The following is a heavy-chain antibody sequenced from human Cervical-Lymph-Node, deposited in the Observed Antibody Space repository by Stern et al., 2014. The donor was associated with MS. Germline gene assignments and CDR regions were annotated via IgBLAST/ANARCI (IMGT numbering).Heavy chain of an antibody. CDR1: GYSFITYS. CDR3: ARMSRRCFDY. J-gene: IGHJ4*02. V-gene: IGHV5-51*01. Sequence: EVQLVESEAEVKKPGESLKISCKGSGYSFITYSIGWVRQMPGKGLEWMGVIYPGDSDARYSPSFQGQVPISADKSISPAYLQWSSLKASDTAIYYCARMSRRCFDYWGQGTLVTVSP. CDR2: IYPGDSDA. D-gene: IGHD4-17*01.